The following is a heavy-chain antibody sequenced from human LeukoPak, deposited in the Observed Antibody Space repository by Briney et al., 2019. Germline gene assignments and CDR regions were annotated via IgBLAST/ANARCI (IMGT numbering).Heavy chain of an antibody. V-gene: IGHV3-21*04. CDR3: AKGRRTFIVVVIDAFDV. CDR2: ISGSNSYI. Sequence: PGGSLRLSCAASGFTFSSYSMNWVRQAPGKGLEWVSSISGSNSYIYYADSMKGRFTISRDNAKNSLYLQMNSLRAEDTAVYYCAKGRRTFIVVVIDAFDVWGQGTMVTVSS. J-gene: IGHJ3*01. CDR1: GFTFSSYS. D-gene: IGHD3-22*01.